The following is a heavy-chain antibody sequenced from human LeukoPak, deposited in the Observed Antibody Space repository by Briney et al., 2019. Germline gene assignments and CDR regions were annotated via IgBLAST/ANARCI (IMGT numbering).Heavy chain of an antibody. CDR3: ARGNWGSLFDAFDI. Sequence: GRSLRLSCAASGFTFSSYAMHWVRQAPGKGLEWVAVISYDGNNKYYANSVKGRFTISRDNSKNTLYLQMNSLRPEDTAIYYYARGNWGSLFDAFDIWGQGTMVTVSS. CDR1: GFTFSSYA. D-gene: IGHD7-27*01. J-gene: IGHJ3*02. CDR2: ISYDGNNK. V-gene: IGHV3-30-3*01.